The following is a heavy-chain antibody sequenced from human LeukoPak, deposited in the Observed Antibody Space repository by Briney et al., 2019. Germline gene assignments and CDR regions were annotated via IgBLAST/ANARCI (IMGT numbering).Heavy chain of an antibody. Sequence: SETLSLTCTVSGGSISSGSYYWSWIRQPAGKELEWIGRIYPSGSANYNPSLKSRVTISVDTSKNQFSLKLSSVTAADTAVYYCARDLTMVRGVIDYWGQGTLVTVSS. V-gene: IGHV4-61*02. CDR1: GGSISSGSYY. D-gene: IGHD3-10*01. CDR3: ARDLTMVRGVIDY. CDR2: IYPSGSA. J-gene: IGHJ4*02.